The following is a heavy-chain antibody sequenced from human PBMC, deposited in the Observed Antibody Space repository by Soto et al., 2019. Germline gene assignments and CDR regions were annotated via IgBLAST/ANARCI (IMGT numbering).Heavy chain of an antibody. Sequence: LRLSCAASGFTFSSYSMNWVRQAPGKGLEWVSSISSSSYIYYADSVKGRFTISRDNAKNSLYLQMNSLRAEDTAVYYCAREGTYGPLDYWGQGTLVTVS. CDR2: ISSSSYI. J-gene: IGHJ4*02. D-gene: IGHD3-10*01. CDR3: AREGTYGPLDY. CDR1: GFTFSSYS. V-gene: IGHV3-21*01.